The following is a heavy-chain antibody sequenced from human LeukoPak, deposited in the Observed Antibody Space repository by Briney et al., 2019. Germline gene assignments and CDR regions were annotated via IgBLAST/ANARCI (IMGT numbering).Heavy chain of an antibody. CDR1: GFTFSSYW. D-gene: IGHD2-21*01. CDR2: INHNGNVN. CDR3: ARELSQIVWGGLDY. Sequence: GGSLRLSCAASGFTFSSYWMNWACQAPGKGLEWVASINHNGNVNYYVDSVRGRFTISRDNSENTVSLQMDSLRVEDTAVYYCARELSQIVWGGLDYGGQGTLVSVSS. V-gene: IGHV3-7*01. J-gene: IGHJ4*02.